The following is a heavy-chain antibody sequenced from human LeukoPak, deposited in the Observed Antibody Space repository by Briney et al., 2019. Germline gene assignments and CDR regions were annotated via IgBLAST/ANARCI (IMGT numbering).Heavy chain of an antibody. D-gene: IGHD1-26*01. CDR2: ISSSSSYI. J-gene: IGHJ4*02. CDR3: ARDLNRYSGSLGD. Sequence: GGSLRLSCAASGFTFSSYSMNWVRQAPGKGLEWVSSISSSSSYIYYADSVKGRFTISRDNAKNSLYLQMDSLRAEDTAAYYCARDLNRYSGSLGDWGQGTLVTVSS. CDR1: GFTFSSYS. V-gene: IGHV3-21*01.